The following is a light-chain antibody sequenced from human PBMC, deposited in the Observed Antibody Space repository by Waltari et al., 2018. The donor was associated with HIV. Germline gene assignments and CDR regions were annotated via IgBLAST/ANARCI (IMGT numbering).Light chain of an antibody. Sequence: QSALTQPASVSGSPGQSLTISCTGTSSDVGGYNHVSWYQQHPAKAPKVIIYDVSNRPSGVSNRFSDSKSGNTASLTISGLQAEDEADYYCTSYTTINTYVFGTGTKVTVL. J-gene: IGLJ1*01. V-gene: IGLV2-14*03. CDR2: DVS. CDR1: SSDVGGYNH. CDR3: TSYTTINTYV.